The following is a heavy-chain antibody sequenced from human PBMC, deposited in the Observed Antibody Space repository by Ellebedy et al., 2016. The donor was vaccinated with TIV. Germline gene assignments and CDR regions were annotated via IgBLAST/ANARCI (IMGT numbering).Heavy chain of an antibody. CDR3: AREGTYSSGRAGYFDY. CDR2: ISPDGTLK. D-gene: IGHD6-19*01. CDR1: GFTFSTFP. V-gene: IGHV3-30-3*01. J-gene: IGHJ4*02. Sequence: GGSLRLXXAASGFTFSTFPVHWFRQAPGKGLEWVAVISPDGTLKYFTDSVRGRFTISRDNSKNTLYLQMTSLRVEDTAVYYCAREGTYSSGRAGYFDYWGQGILVTVSS.